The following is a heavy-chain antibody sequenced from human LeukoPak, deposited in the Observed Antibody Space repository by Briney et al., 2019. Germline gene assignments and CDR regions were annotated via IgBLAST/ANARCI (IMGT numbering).Heavy chain of an antibody. J-gene: IGHJ4*02. CDR2: INPNSGGT. CDR3: ARIIAAAGTIFDY. V-gene: IGHV1-2*02. Sequence: ASVKVSCKASGYTFTGYYMHWVRQAPGQGLEWMGWINPNSGGTNYAQKFHGRVTMTRDTSISTAYMELSRLRSDDTAVYYCARIIAAAGTIFDYWGQGTLVTVSS. D-gene: IGHD6-13*01. CDR1: GYTFTGYY.